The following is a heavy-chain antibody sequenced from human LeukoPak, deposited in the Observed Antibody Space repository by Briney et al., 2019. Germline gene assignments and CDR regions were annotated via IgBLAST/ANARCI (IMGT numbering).Heavy chain of an antibody. CDR2: ISYDGSNK. J-gene: IGHJ4*02. D-gene: IGHD6-13*01. V-gene: IGHV3-30*03. CDR1: GFTFSSYG. Sequence: GGSLRLPCAASGFTFSSYGMHWVRQAPGKGLEWVAVISYDGSNKYYADSVKGRFTISRDNAKNSLYLQMNSLRAEDTAVYYCAREVSSSWYYVDYWGQGTLVTVSS. CDR3: AREVSSSWYYVDY.